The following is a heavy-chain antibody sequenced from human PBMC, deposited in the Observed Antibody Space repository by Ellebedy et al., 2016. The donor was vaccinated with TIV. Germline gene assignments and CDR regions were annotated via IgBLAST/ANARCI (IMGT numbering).Heavy chain of an antibody. J-gene: IGHJ4*02. D-gene: IGHD5-24*01. CDR2: MYYSGNT. CDR3: ARGRRDGYHLNS. CDR1: GGSISSGGYS. Sequence: SETLSLTXAVSGGSISSGGYSWSWIRQPPGKGLEWIGFMYYSGNTYYNPSLKSRVTISVDSSKNQFSLTLRSVTDADTAVYFCARGRRDGYHLNSWGQGILVTVSS. V-gene: IGHV4-30-2*01.